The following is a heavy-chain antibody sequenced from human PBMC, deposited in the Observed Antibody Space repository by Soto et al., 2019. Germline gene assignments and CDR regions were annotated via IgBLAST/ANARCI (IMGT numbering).Heavy chain of an antibody. CDR2: IYHSGNT. D-gene: IGHD3-9*01. V-gene: IGHV4-61*01. Sequence: PSETLSLTCTVSGGSVSSGSYYWSWIRQPPGKGLEWIGYIYHSGNTNYNPSLKSRVTISVDTSKNQFSLKVSSVTAADTAVYYCARGLNYDILTGAYYYYGMDVWGQGTTVTVSS. CDR3: ARGLNYDILTGAYYYYGMDV. CDR1: GGSVSSGSYY. J-gene: IGHJ6*02.